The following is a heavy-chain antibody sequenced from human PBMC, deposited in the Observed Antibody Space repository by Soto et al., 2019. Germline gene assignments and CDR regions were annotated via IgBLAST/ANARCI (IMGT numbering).Heavy chain of an antibody. D-gene: IGHD6-6*01. CDR1: GGSISSGDYY. Sequence: PSETLSLTCTVSGGSISSGDYYWSWIRQPPGKGLEWIGYIYYSGSTYYDPSLKSRGTISVDTSKNQFSLKLSAVTPADTAVYYCASAQAPADFGQLFALLPYSFDYWGQGTLVTVSS. CDR3: ASAQAPADFGQLFALLPYSFDY. V-gene: IGHV4-30-4*01. CDR2: IYYSGST. J-gene: IGHJ4*02.